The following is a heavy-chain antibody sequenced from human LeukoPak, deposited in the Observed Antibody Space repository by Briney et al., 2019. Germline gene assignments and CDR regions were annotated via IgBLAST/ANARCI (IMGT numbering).Heavy chain of an antibody. Sequence: SETLSLTCTVSGGTMRSYYWSWIRQPPGKGLEWIGCINNNGDTKYNTSVKRRITISVDTSKNQFSLKVESVTAADTAVYYCARDGGSGSYSSRMFDPWGQGTLVTVSS. CDR2: INNNGDT. V-gene: IGHV4-59*01. D-gene: IGHD3-10*01. J-gene: IGHJ5*02. CDR1: GGTMRSYY. CDR3: ARDGGSGSYSSRMFDP.